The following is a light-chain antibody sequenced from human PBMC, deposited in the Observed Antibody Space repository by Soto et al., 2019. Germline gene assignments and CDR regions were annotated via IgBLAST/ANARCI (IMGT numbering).Light chain of an antibody. CDR1: QAIDRW. CDR2: AAS. Sequence: DFQMTQSPSSLSESVGDRVTITCRASQAIDRWLAWYQQKPGKAPKVLIYAASNLRSGVPSRFSGSGSGIDFSLTISSLQPEDLATYYCKQSKTFPLTFGGGTKVDIK. CDR3: KQSKTFPLT. J-gene: IGKJ4*01. V-gene: IGKV1-12*01.